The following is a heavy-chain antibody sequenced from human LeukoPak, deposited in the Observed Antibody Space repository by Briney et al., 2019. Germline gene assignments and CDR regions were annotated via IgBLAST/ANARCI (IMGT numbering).Heavy chain of an antibody. CDR3: AREYGDYYLDY. Sequence: PSETLSLTCAVSGYSISSGYYWSWIRQPPGKGLEWIGYIYYSGSTNYNPSLKSRVTISVDTSKNQFSLKLSSVTAADTAVYYCAREYGDYYLDYWGQGTLVTVSS. CDR2: IYYSGST. CDR1: GYSISSGYY. V-gene: IGHV4-61*01. D-gene: IGHD4-17*01. J-gene: IGHJ4*02.